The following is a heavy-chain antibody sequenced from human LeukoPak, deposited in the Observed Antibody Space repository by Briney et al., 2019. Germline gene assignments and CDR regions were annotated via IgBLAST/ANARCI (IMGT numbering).Heavy chain of an antibody. CDR2: INPNSGGT. CDR1: GHTFTRNN. CDR3: ARGSTVGNNWFDP. Sequence: SVVVSGKASGHTFTRNNKKWVRQAPGQGLEWMGWINPNSGGTNYAQKFQGRVTMTRDTSISTAYMELSRLRSDDTAVYYCARGSTVGNNWFDPWGQGTLVTVSS. J-gene: IGHJ5*02. V-gene: IGHV1-2*02. D-gene: IGHD4-23*01.